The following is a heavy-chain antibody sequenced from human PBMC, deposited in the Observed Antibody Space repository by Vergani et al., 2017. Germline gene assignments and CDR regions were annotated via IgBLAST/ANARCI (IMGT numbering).Heavy chain of an antibody. D-gene: IGHD7-27*01. Sequence: QVQLQESGPGLVKPSQTLSLTCTVSGSSISSGSYSWSWIRQPAGKGLEWIGRIYTSGSTDYNPSLKSRVTISLDTSKNQFSLRLSSVTAADTAVYYCARVPLTGMGIAFDIWGQGTMVTVSS. CDR1: GSSISSGSYS. CDR2: IYTSGST. V-gene: IGHV4-61*02. CDR3: ARVPLTGMGIAFDI. J-gene: IGHJ3*02.